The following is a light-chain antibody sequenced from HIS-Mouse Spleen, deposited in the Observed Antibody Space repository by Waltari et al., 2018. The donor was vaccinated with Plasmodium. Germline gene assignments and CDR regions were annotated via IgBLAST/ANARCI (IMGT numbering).Light chain of an antibody. J-gene: IGKJ4*01. V-gene: IGKV1-33*01. CDR1: QDISNY. CDR3: QQYDNLPIT. CDR2: DAS. Sequence: DIQMTQSPSSLSASVVDRVTITCQASQDISNYLNWYQQKPGKAPKLLIYDASNLETGVPSRFSGSGSGTEFTFNISSLQPEDIATYYWQQYDNLPITFGGGTKVEIK.